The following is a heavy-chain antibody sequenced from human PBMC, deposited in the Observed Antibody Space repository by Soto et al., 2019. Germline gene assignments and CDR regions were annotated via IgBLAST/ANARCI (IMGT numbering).Heavy chain of an antibody. CDR3: TTDPGSLRYNWNWFSYYGMDV. Sequence: PGGSLRLSCAASGFTFSNAWMNWVRQAPGKGLEWVGRIKSKTDGGTTDYAAPVKGRFTISRDDSKNTLYLQMNSLKTEDTAVYYCTTDPGSLRYNWNWFSYYGMDVWGQGTTVTVSS. CDR2: IKSKTDGGTT. D-gene: IGHD1-7*01. J-gene: IGHJ6*02. CDR1: GFTFSNAW. V-gene: IGHV3-15*07.